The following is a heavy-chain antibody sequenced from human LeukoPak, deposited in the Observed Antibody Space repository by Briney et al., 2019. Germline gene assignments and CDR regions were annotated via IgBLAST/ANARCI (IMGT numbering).Heavy chain of an antibody. CDR2: IRGDGYDT. Sequence: GGSLRLSCAASGFSFSDFWMHWVRQTPGKGLVSVSRIRGDGYDTNYADSVEGRFTISRDNARHTLYLQMNSLRADDTAVYYCASDRVLGSGSLDNWGQGTLVTVSS. CDR1: GFSFSDFW. J-gene: IGHJ4*02. CDR3: ASDRVLGSGSLDN. V-gene: IGHV3-74*01. D-gene: IGHD3-10*01.